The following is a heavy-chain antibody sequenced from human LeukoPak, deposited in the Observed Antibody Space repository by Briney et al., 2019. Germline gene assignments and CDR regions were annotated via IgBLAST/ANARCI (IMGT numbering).Heavy chain of an antibody. Sequence: PGGSLRLSCAASGFTFSSYSMNCVRQAPGEGLEWVSSISSISSYMYYADSVKGRFNISRDDAKNSLYLQMNSLRAEDTAVYYCARAPGMDVWGKGTTVTVSS. CDR2: ISSISSYM. CDR1: GFTFSSYS. J-gene: IGHJ6*04. CDR3: ARAPGMDV. V-gene: IGHV3-21*01.